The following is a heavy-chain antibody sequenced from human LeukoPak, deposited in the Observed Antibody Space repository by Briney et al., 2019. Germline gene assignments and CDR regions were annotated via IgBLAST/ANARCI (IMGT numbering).Heavy chain of an antibody. J-gene: IGHJ6*02. CDR2: ISYDGSNK. Sequence: QPGGSLRLSCAASGFTFSSYGMHWVRQAPGKGLEWVAVISYDGSNKYYADSVKGRFTISRDNSKNTLYLQMNSLRAEDTAVYYCANRNGMDVWGQGTTVTVSS. V-gene: IGHV3-30*18. CDR1: GFTFSSYG. CDR3: ANRNGMDV.